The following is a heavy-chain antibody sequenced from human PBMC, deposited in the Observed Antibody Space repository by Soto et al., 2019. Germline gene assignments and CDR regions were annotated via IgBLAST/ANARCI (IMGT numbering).Heavy chain of an antibody. Sequence: PGRSLRLSCAASGFTFSSYSMDWVRQAPGKGLEWVSSISSSSSYIYYAASVKGRFTISRDHAKISQYLQITSLRAEDTAVYHCARDLSLYGGPGTLVTVSS. CDR2: ISSSSSYI. CDR1: GFTFSSYS. CDR3: ARDLSLY. V-gene: IGHV3-21*01. J-gene: IGHJ4*02.